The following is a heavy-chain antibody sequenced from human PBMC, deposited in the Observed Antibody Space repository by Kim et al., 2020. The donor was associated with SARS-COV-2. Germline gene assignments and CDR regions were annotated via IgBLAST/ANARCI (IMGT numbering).Heavy chain of an antibody. CDR2: NK. CDR3: ARTTSYYGMDV. Sequence: NKSYADSVKGRFTISRDNSKNTLYLQMNSLRAEDTAVYYCARTTSYYGMDVWGQGTTVTVSS. J-gene: IGHJ6*02. D-gene: IGHD4-17*01. V-gene: IGHV3-33*01.